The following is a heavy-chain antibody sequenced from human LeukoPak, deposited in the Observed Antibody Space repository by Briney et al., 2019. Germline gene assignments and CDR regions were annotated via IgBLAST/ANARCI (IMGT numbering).Heavy chain of an antibody. CDR3: ARVPTGYCSGGSCYPNWFDP. J-gene: IGHJ5*02. Sequence: ASVKVSCKASGYTFTGYYMHWVRQAPGQGLEWVGWINPNSGGTNYAQKFQGRVTMTRDTSISTAYMELSRLRSDDTAVYYCARVPTGYCSGGSCYPNWFDPWGQGTLVTVSS. CDR2: INPNSGGT. V-gene: IGHV1-2*02. CDR1: GYTFTGYY. D-gene: IGHD2-15*01.